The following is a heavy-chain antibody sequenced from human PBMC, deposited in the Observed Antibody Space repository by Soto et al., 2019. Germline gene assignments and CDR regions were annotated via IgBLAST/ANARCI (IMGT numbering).Heavy chain of an antibody. CDR1: GGSVSGGGYS. CDR2: IWLSGST. CDR3: ARGGDYFDY. J-gene: IGHJ4*02. Sequence: QLQLQESGSGLVKPSQTLSLTCGVSGGSVSGGGYSWSWIRQPPGKGLEWIGYIWLSGSTYYNPSLESRVTISIDRSKTQFSLRLSSVTAADTAVYYCARGGDYFDYWGQGTLVTVSS. V-gene: IGHV4-30-2*01.